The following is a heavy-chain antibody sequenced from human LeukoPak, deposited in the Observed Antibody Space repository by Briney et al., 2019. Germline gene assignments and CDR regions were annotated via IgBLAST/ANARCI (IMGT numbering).Heavy chain of an antibody. J-gene: IGHJ4*02. D-gene: IGHD3-10*01. Sequence: SETLSLTCTVSGVSISSTDFYWSWIRQPPGKGLEWIGYIFYSGSTYYNPSLQSRVTISVNTSKNQFSLTLSSVTAADTAVYYCARYYSGSGSYLRVVDYWGQGALVTVSS. CDR1: GVSISSTDFY. CDR3: ARYYSGSGSYLRVVDY. V-gene: IGHV4-30-4*01. CDR2: IFYSGST.